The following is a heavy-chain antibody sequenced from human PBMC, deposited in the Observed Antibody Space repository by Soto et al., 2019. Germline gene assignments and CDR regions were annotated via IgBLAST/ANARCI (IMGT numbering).Heavy chain of an antibody. CDR2: ISGSGGST. J-gene: IGHJ4*02. V-gene: IGHV3-23*01. CDR3: AKSYYYDTSGTFYFDY. Sequence: GGPLRLSCAAPGFTFSSYAMSWVSQAPGKGLEWVSAISGSGGSTYYADSVKGRFTISRDNSKNTLYLQMNSLRAEDTAVYYCAKSYYYDTSGTFYFDYWGQGTLVTVSS. CDR1: GFTFSSYA. D-gene: IGHD3-22*01.